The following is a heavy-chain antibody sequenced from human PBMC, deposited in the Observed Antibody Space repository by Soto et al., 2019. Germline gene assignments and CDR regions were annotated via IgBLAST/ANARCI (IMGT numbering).Heavy chain of an antibody. Sequence: QVHLVQSGAEVKKPGASVKVSCKTSGYTFTNFGISWVRQAPGQGLEWLGWISGYNGNSKYAQKFQGRVTMTTDTSTSTGYLELRSLRSADSSVYYCARDYGDARDQWGQVTLVTVSS. CDR1: GYTFTNFG. CDR2: ISGYNGNS. D-gene: IGHD4-17*01. J-gene: IGHJ4*02. CDR3: ARDYGDARDQ. V-gene: IGHV1-18*01.